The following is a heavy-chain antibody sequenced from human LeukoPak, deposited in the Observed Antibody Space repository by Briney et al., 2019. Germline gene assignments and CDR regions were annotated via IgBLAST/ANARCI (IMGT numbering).Heavy chain of an antibody. V-gene: IGHV3-21*01. J-gene: IGHJ4*02. Sequence: GGSLRLSCAASGFTFSSYSMNWVRQAPGKGLEWVSSISSSSSYIYYADSVKGRFTISRDNAKNSLYLQMNSLRAEDTAVYYCARAAKTYGGRFDSWGQGTLVTVSS. CDR3: ARAAKTYGGRFDS. CDR1: GFTFSSYS. D-gene: IGHD3-16*01. CDR2: ISSSSSYI.